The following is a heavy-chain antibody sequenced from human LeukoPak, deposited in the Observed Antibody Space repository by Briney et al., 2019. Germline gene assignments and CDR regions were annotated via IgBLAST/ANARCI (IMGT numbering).Heavy chain of an antibody. V-gene: IGHV4-38-2*02. CDR1: GYSISSGYY. Sequence: SETLSLTCTVSGYSISSGYYWGWIRQPPGKGLEWIGEINHSGSTNYNPSLKSRVTISVDTSKNQFSLKLSSVTAADTAVYYCARGKQNDYWGQGTLVTVSS. D-gene: IGHD6-13*01. CDR3: ARGKQNDY. CDR2: INHSGST. J-gene: IGHJ4*02.